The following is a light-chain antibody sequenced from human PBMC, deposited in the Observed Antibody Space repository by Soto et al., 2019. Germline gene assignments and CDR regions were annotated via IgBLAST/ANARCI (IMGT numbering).Light chain of an antibody. J-gene: IGLJ1*01. Sequence: SVVTPPPPVSGSPVHSITLSCPGTISDVGGYNFVSWYQQYPGKAPKLMICDVSNRPSGVSNRFSGSKSGNTASLTISGLQAEDEADYYCSSFTGSNYVFGTGTKVTVL. V-gene: IGLV2-14*03. CDR1: ISDVGGYNF. CDR3: SSFTGSNYV. CDR2: DVS.